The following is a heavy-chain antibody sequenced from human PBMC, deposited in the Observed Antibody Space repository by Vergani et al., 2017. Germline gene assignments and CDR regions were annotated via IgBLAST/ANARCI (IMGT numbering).Heavy chain of an antibody. V-gene: IGHV1-69*01. CDR3: ARDRLRYCDWSPRLEYYMDV. CDR1: GVTFSSHA. Sequence: QVQLVQSGAEVKKPGSSVKVSCKASGVTFSSHAISWVRQAPGQGLEWMGGIIPIFGTANYAQKFQGRVTITADESTSTAYMELSSLRSEDTAVYYCARDRLRYCDWSPRLEYYMDVWGKGTTVTVSS. D-gene: IGHD3-9*01. CDR2: IIPIFGTA. J-gene: IGHJ6*03.